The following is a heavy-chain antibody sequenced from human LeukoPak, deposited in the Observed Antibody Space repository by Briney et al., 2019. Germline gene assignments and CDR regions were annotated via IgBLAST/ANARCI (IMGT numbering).Heavy chain of an antibody. D-gene: IGHD3-10*01. CDR3: ARSMVRGVILPHWFDP. V-gene: IGHV4-59*01. CDR2: IYCSGST. J-gene: IGHJ5*02. Sequence: SETLSLTRTVSGGSISSYYWSWIRQPPGKGLEWIGYIYCSGSTNHHPSLKSRVTISVDTSKNQLSLKLSSVTAADTAVYYCARSMVRGVILPHWFDPWGQGTLVTVSA. CDR1: GGSISSYY.